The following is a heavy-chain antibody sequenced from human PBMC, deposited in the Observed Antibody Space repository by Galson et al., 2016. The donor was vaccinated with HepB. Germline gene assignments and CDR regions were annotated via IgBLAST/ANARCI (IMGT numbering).Heavy chain of an antibody. CDR3: ASSYYGSGSYSVDYFDF. CDR2: IYPGDSNI. D-gene: IGHD3-10*01. CDR1: GSSFTHYW. J-gene: IGHJ4*02. V-gene: IGHV5-51*01. Sequence: QSGAEVTKPGESLKISCKGSGSSFTHYWIGWVRQMPGKGLEWMGIIYPGDSNIRYSPSFQGQVTISADKSINTAYLQWSSLRASDTAMYFCASSYYGSGSYSVDYFDFWGQGTLVTVSS.